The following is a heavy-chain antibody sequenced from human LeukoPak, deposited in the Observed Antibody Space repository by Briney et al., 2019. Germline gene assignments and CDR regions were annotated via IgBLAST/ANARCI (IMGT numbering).Heavy chain of an antibody. CDR3: ASLGRIAVAGDPRFNWYFDL. D-gene: IGHD6-19*01. V-gene: IGHV1-2*02. CDR1: GYTFTGYY. Sequence: ASVKVFCKASGYTFTGYYMHWVRQAPGQGLEWMGWINPNSGGTNYAQKFQGRVTMTRDTSISTAYTELSRLRSDDTAVYYCASLGRIAVAGDPRFNWYFDLWGRGTLVTVSS. J-gene: IGHJ2*01. CDR2: INPNSGGT.